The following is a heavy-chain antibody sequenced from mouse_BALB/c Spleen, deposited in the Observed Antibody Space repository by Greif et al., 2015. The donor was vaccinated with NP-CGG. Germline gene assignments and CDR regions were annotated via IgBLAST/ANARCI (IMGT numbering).Heavy chain of an antibody. D-gene: IGHD1-1*01. V-gene: IGHV14-1*02. CDR2: IDPENGNT. CDR1: GFNIKDYY. J-gene: IGHJ3*01. CDR3: ARWVTTVPAGFAY. Sequence: VQLKESGAELVRPGALVKLSCKASGFNIKDYYMHWVKQRPEQGLEWIGWIDPENGNTIYDPKFQGKASITADTSSNTAYLQLSSLTSEDTAVYYCARWVTTVPAGFAYWGQGTLVTVSA.